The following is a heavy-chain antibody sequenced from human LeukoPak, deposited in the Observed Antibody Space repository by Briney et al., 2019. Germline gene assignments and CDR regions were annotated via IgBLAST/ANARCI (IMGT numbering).Heavy chain of an antibody. J-gene: IGHJ4*02. CDR3: TRVGYDSSGYYYGAFDY. Sequence: GGSLRLSCTASGFTFGDYAMSWFRQAPGKGLEWVGFIRSKAYGGTTEYAASVKGRFTISRDDSKSIAYLQMNSLKTEDTAVYYCTRVGYDSSGYYYGAFDYWGQGTLVTVSS. CDR2: IRSKAYGGTT. CDR1: GFTFGDYA. V-gene: IGHV3-49*03. D-gene: IGHD3-22*01.